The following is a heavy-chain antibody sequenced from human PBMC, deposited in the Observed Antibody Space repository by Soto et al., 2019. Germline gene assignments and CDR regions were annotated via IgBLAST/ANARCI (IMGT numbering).Heavy chain of an antibody. Sequence: SVKVSCKASGGTFSSYAISWVRQAPGQGLEWMGGIIPIFGTANYAQKFQGRVTITADESTSTAYMELSSLRSEDTAVYYCARVADYGDYEAYRGQRTPVTGSS. V-gene: IGHV1-69*13. CDR3: ARVADYGDYEAY. CDR1: GGTFSSYA. J-gene: IGHJ4*02. CDR2: IIPIFGTA. D-gene: IGHD4-17*01.